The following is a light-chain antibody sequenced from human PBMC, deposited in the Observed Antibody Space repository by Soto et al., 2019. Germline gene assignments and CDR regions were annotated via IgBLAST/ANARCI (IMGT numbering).Light chain of an antibody. V-gene: IGLV2-8*01. CDR3: SSYAGSSNLV. J-gene: IGLJ2*01. Sequence: QSALTQPPSASGSPGQSVSISCTGTSSDVGGYNYVSWYQQHPGKAPKLMIYEVNQRPSGVPDRFSGSKSDNTASLTVSRLQAEDEADYCCSSYAGSSNLVFGGGTQLTVL. CDR1: SSDVGGYNY. CDR2: EVN.